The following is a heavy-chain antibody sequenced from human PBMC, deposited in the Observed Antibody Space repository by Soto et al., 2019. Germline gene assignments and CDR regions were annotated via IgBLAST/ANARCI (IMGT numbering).Heavy chain of an antibody. CDR1: GFNFSSYG. V-gene: IGHV3-33*06. J-gene: IGHJ4*02. CDR2: IWNDGSNE. D-gene: IGHD3-10*01. CDR3: AKGMFSSSPAAAGSFDY. Sequence: GGSLRLSCEASGFNFSSYGIHWVRQAPGKGLEWVAIIWNDGSNEYYADSVKGRFTISRDNSENTLYLQMSRLRAEDTAVYFCAKGMFSSSPAAAGSFDYWGQGALVTVSS.